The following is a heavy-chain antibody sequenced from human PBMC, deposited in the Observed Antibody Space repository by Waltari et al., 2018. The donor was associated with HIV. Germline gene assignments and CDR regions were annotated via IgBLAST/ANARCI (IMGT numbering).Heavy chain of an antibody. D-gene: IGHD3-16*01. CDR3: ARDFRSPKGDFDY. CDR1: GFTFPSYW. Sequence: EVQLVESGGGSVKPGGSLRLSCAASGFTFPSYWLHWVRQAPGKGLVWVSRINLDGSTTTYADSVKGRFTISRDNAKSTLYLQMSSLRAEDTAMYYCARDFRSPKGDFDYWGQGTLVSVSS. V-gene: IGHV3-74*01. J-gene: IGHJ4*02. CDR2: INLDGSTT.